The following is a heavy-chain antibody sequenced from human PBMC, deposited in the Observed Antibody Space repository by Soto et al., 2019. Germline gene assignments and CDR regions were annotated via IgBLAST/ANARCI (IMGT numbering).Heavy chain of an antibody. CDR2: ISAYNGNT. Sequence: GASVKVSCKASGYTFTSYGISWVRQAPGQGLEWMGWISAYNGNTNYARKLQGRVTMTTDTSTSTAYMELRSLRSDDTAVYYCARDSSTAGAYGSGSNYYCYGMDVWGQGTRVTVS. J-gene: IGHJ6*02. V-gene: IGHV1-18*01. CDR1: GYTFTSYG. CDR3: ARDSSTAGAYGSGSNYYCYGMDV. D-gene: IGHD3-10*01.